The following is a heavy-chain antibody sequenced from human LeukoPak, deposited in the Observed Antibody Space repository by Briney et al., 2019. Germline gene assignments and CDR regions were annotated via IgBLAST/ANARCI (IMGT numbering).Heavy chain of an antibody. CDR2: INPNSGGT. J-gene: IGHJ4*02. D-gene: IGHD3-22*01. CDR3: ARDNYDSSGYYYDY. Sequence: ASVKVSCKASGYTFTGYYMHWVRQAPGQRLEWMGWINPNSGGTNYAQKFQGRVTMTRDTSISTAYMELSRLRSDDTAVYYCARDNYDSSGYYYDYWGQGTLVTVSS. CDR1: GYTFTGYY. V-gene: IGHV1-2*02.